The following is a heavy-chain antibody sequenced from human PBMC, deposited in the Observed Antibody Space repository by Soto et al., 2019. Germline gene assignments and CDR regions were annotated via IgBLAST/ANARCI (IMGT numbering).Heavy chain of an antibody. D-gene: IGHD2-2*01. CDR1: GFSFNNYA. Sequence: PGGSLRLSCAASGFSFNNYAMNWVRQAPGQGLEWVSTTSDSGSTYYADSVKGRFTISRDNSKNTLYLQMKSLRAEDTAVYFCAKDVGGHYCTPTSCLYFFHSWGRGTLVTVSS. CDR3: AKDVGGHYCTPTSCLYFFHS. J-gene: IGHJ4*02. V-gene: IGHV3-23*01. CDR2: TSDSGST.